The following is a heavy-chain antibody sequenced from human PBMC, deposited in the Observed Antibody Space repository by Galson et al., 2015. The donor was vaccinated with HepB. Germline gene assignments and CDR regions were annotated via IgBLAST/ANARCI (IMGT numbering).Heavy chain of an antibody. J-gene: IGHJ4*02. CDR1: GFNFNNHW. CDR2: INTDGSRT. V-gene: IGHV3-74*01. CDR3: AEDLTWGASDY. Sequence: SLRLSCAASGFNFNNHWMHWVRQVPGRGLVWVSFINTDGSRTHYADSVRGRFTISRDNAKNTLYLQMNSLRVEDTAVYYCAEDLTWGASDYWGQGALVTVSS. D-gene: IGHD1-26*01.